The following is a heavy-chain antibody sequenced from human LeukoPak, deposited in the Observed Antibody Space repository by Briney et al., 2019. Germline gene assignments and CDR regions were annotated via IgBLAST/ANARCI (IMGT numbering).Heavy chain of an antibody. D-gene: IGHD4-23*01. CDR3: AKDLGSVVTPPSLDS. CDR2: ASGSGGST. V-gene: IGHV3-23*01. J-gene: IGHJ4*02. Sequence: PGGSLRLSCAASGFTFSSYAMSWVRRAPGKGLEWVSAASGSGGSTYYADSVKGRFTISRDNSKNTLYLQMNSLRAEDTAVYYCAKDLGSVVTPPSLDSWGQGTLVTVSS. CDR1: GFTFSSYA.